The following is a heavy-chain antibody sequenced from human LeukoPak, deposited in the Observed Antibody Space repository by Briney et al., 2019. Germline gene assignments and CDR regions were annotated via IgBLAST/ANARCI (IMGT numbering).Heavy chain of an antibody. V-gene: IGHV3-11*04. Sequence: GGSLRLSCAASGFTFSDSYMTWVRQAPGKGLEWVSYISSSGSTIYYADSVKGRFTISRDNAKNSLYLQMNSLRAEDTAVYYCARVDYGGKGGNWFDPWGQGTLVTVSS. CDR3: ARVDYGGKGGNWFDP. D-gene: IGHD4-23*01. CDR2: ISSSGSTI. J-gene: IGHJ5*02. CDR1: GFTFSDSY.